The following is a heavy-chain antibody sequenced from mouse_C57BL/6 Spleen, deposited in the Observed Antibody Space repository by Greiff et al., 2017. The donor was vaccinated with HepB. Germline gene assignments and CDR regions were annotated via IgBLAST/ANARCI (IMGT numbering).Heavy chain of an antibody. D-gene: IGHD2-4*01. CDR2: IDPSDSYT. CDR1: GYTFTSYW. J-gene: IGHJ3*01. Sequence: VQLQQPGAELVMPGASVKLSCKASGYTFTSYWMHWVKQRPGQGLEWIGEIDPSDSYTNYNQKFKGKSTLTVDKSSSTAYMQLSSLTSEDSAVYYCARTGSIYYDYDGLPWFAYWGQGTLVTVSA. CDR3: ARTGSIYYDYDGLPWFAY. V-gene: IGHV1-69*01.